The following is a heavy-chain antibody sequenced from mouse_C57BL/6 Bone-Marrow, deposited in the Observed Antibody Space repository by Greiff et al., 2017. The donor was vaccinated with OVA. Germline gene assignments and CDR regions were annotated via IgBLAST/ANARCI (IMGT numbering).Heavy chain of an antibody. Sequence: VQRVESGPGLVQPSQSLSITCTVSGFSLTSYGVHWVRQSPGKGLEWLGVIWSGGSTDYNAAFISRLSISKDNSKSQVFFKMNSLQADDTAIYYCAIQAPDWYFDVWGTGTTVTVSS. CDR2: IWSGGST. CDR1: GFSLTSYG. J-gene: IGHJ1*03. V-gene: IGHV2-2*01. D-gene: IGHD3-2*02. CDR3: AIQAPDWYFDV.